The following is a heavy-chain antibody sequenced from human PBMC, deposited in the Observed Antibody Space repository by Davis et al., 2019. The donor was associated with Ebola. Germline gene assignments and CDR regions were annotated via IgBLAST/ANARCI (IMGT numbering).Heavy chain of an antibody. Sequence: ASVKVSCKASRYTFTSYYMHWVRQAPGQGLEWMGLVNPSGGTTSYAQKFQGRVTMTRDTSTSTVYMELSSLRSEDTAMYYCARNPTPYYDSSGYYFSYWGQGTLVTVSS. D-gene: IGHD3-22*01. CDR2: VNPSGGTT. CDR1: RYTFTSYY. V-gene: IGHV1-46*01. CDR3: ARNPTPYYDSSGYYFSY. J-gene: IGHJ4*02.